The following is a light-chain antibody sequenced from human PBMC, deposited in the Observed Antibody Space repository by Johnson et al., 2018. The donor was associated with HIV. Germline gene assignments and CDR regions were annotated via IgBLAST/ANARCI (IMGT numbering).Light chain of an antibody. CDR1: SSNIGNNY. Sequence: QSVLTQPPSVSAAPGQKVTISCSGSSSNIGNNYVYWFQHLPGAAPKLLIYDNDRRPSGVPDRFSGSKSGTSATLDITGLQTGDEADYYCGTWDSSLSVYVFATGTKVTVL. J-gene: IGLJ1*01. V-gene: IGLV1-51*02. CDR2: DND. CDR3: GTWDSSLSVYV.